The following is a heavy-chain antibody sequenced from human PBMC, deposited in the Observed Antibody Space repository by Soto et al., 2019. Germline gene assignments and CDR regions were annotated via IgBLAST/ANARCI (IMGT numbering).Heavy chain of an antibody. J-gene: IGHJ6*02. CDR2: IDNAGSSV. V-gene: IGHV3-74*01. CDR3: TRVGGSVSDMDV. D-gene: IGHD1-26*01. CDR1: GFTFSSYW. Sequence: EVQLVESGGDLVQPGGSLRLSCAASGFTFSSYWMHWVRQAPGKGLVWVSRIDNAGSSVRYADSVKGRFTISRDNAKNTLYLQMTSLRAEDTAVYYCTRVGGSVSDMDVWGQGTTVTVSS.